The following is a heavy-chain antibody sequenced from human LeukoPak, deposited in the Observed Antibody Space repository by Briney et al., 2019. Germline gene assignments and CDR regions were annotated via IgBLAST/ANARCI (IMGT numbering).Heavy chain of an antibody. CDR1: GFTFSIFG. CDR2: ISYDGNYE. J-gene: IGHJ6*04. V-gene: IGHV3-30*18. D-gene: IGHD4/OR15-4a*01. CDR3: AKGLTDKTYYYYAMDV. Sequence: GGSLRLSCAASGFTFSIFGMHWVRQAPGKGLEWVAVISYDGNYEYYADSVKGRFTVSRDNSKNTLYLQMSSLRPEDTAVYYCAKGLTDKTYYYYAMDVWGKGTTVTVSS.